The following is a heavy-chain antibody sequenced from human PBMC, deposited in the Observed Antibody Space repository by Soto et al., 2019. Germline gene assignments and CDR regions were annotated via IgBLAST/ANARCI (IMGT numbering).Heavy chain of an antibody. Sequence: QVQLVQSGAEVKKPGSSVKVSCKASGGTFSSYAISWVRQAPGQGLERMGGIIPIFGTANYAQKVQGRVTITADESTSTAYMELSSLRSEDTAVYYCASSRSSSWYSAYYYGMDVWGQGTTVTVSS. J-gene: IGHJ6*02. CDR2: IIPIFGTA. CDR3: ASSRSSSWYSAYYYGMDV. D-gene: IGHD6-13*01. CDR1: GGTFSSYA. V-gene: IGHV1-69*01.